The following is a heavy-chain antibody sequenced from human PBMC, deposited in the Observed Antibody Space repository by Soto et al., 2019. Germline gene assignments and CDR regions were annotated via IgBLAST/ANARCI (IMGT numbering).Heavy chain of an antibody. CDR3: ARYIAYFDS. CDR1: GFTFSSHE. CDR2: ISSSGRTT. V-gene: IGHV3-48*03. J-gene: IGHJ4*02. D-gene: IGHD1-1*01. Sequence: GGSLRLSYAASGFTFSSHEMNWVRQAPGKGLEWVSYISSSGRTTYYADSVKDRFTISRDNAKNSLYLQMNSLRAEDTAVYYCARYIAYFDSWGQGTLVTVSS.